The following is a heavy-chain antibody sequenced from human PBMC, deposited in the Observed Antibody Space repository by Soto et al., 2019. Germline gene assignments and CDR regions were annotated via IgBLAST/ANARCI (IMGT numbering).Heavy chain of an antibody. Sequence: EVQLVESGGGLVQPGGSLRLSCAASGFTFSNYWMYWVRQAPGKGLAWVSRINSDGSVSSYADSVKGRLTISRDNVKNTLYLQIDSLRAEDTAVYYCARGDCVGGTCYSLAGSFYYYMDVWGKGTTVTVFS. CDR3: ARGDCVGGTCYSLAGSFYYYMDV. CDR2: INSDGSVS. D-gene: IGHD2-15*01. V-gene: IGHV3-74*02. J-gene: IGHJ6*03. CDR1: GFTFSNYW.